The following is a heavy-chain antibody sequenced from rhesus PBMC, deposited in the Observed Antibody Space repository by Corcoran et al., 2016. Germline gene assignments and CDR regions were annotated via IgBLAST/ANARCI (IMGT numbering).Heavy chain of an antibody. Sequence: QVQLVQSGAEVMKPGSSVRVSCTASGYTFTDYYMHWVRQAPGQGLEWRREINPKTVSTNYAQKFQGRVTMTRNTSTSTAYMELSSLRSEDTAVYYCARRRVTTVAAAYWGQGVLVTVSS. J-gene: IGHJ4*01. CDR1: GYTFTDYY. CDR2: INPKTVST. V-gene: IGHV1-138*01. D-gene: IGHD4-29*01. CDR3: ARRRVTTVAAAY.